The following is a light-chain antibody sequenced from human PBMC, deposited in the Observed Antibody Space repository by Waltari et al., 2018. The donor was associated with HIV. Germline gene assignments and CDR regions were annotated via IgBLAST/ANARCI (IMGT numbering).Light chain of an antibody. Sequence: QSALTQPASVSGSPGQSITISCTATSSAVGRHQLVSWYQHHPGRAPKLIIYEVIKRPSGVSHRFSGSKSGNTASLTISGLQAEDEADYYCCSFADTNTWVFGGGTKLTVL. CDR1: SSAVGRHQL. CDR3: CSFADTNTWV. V-gene: IGLV2-23*02. J-gene: IGLJ3*02. CDR2: EVI.